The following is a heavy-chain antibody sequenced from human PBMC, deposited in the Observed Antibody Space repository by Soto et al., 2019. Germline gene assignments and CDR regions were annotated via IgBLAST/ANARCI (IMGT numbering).Heavy chain of an antibody. CDR1: GFTFSSYA. Sequence: GGSLRLSCAASGFTFSSYAMSWVRQAPGKGLEWVSAISGSGGSTYYADSVKGRFTISRDNSKNTLYLQMNSLRAEDTAVYYCARTPGYYDFWSGYYKLRRDSLTGFDYWGQGTLVTVSS. J-gene: IGHJ4*02. V-gene: IGHV3-23*01. CDR3: ARTPGYYDFWSGYYKLRRDSLTGFDY. D-gene: IGHD3-3*01. CDR2: ISGSGGST.